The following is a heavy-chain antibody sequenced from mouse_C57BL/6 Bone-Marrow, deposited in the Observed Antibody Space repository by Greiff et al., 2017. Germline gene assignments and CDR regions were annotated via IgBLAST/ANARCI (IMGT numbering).Heavy chain of an antibody. CDR2: IAPSDSYT. D-gene: IGHD2-2*01. CDR3: AREGVMVPYYCDD. V-gene: IGHV1-69*01. CDR1: GYTFTSYW. J-gene: IGHJ2*01. Sequence: QVQLQQPGAELVMPGASVKLSCKASGYTFTSYWMHWVKQRPGQGLEWIGEIAPSDSYTNYNQKFKGKSTLTVDKSSSPAYMQLSSLTSEDSAVYYCAREGVMVPYYCDDWGQGTTLTVSS.